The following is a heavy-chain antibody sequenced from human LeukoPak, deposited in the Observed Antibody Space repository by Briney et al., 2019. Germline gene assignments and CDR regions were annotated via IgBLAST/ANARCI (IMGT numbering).Heavy chain of an antibody. Sequence: PGGSLRLSCAASGFTFSSYGMHWVRQAPGKGLEWVAVISYDGSNKYYADSVKGRFTISRDNSKNTLYLQMNSLRAEDTAVYYCAKGRVAGMIVVQMDIWGQGTMVTVSS. CDR2: ISYDGSNK. J-gene: IGHJ3*02. D-gene: IGHD3-22*01. CDR3: AKGRVAGMIVVQMDI. V-gene: IGHV3-30*18. CDR1: GFTFSSYG.